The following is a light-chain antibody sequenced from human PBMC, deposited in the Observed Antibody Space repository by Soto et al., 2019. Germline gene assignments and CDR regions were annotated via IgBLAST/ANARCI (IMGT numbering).Light chain of an antibody. J-gene: IGKJ4*01. CDR1: QAISNY. V-gene: IGKV1-33*01. CDR3: QQYDSPPLT. CDR2: ESS. Sequence: DIQMTQSPSSLSASVGDRVTITCQASQAISNYLNWYQQKPGKAPELLIYESSNLEGGVPPNFSGSGSVTDFSLTISSLQPEDVATYYCQQYDSPPLTFGGGTKVELK.